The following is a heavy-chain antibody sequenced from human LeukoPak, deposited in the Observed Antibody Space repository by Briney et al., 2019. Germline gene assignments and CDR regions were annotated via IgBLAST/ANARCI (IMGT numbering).Heavy chain of an antibody. CDR2: INPNSGGT. CDR3: ARDVVVPAAEDDY. V-gene: IGHV1-2*02. D-gene: IGHD2-2*01. J-gene: IGHJ4*02. CDR1: GGTFSSYA. Sequence: GASVKVSCKASGGTFSSYAISWVRQAPGQGLEWMGWINPNSGGTNYAQKFQGRVTMTRDTSISTAYMELSRLRSDDTAVYYCARDVVVPAAEDDYWGQGTLVTVSS.